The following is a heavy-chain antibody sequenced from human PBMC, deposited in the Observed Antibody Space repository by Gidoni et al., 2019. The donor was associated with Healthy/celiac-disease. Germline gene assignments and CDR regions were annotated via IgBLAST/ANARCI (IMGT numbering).Heavy chain of an antibody. CDR3: ASVVLREWNDVNAPGGFDP. V-gene: IGHV3-48*03. CDR1: GFTFSSYE. CDR2: ISSSGSTI. Sequence: EVQLVESGGGLVQPGGSLRLSCAASGFTFSSYEMNWFRQAPGKGLEWVSYISSSGSTIYYEDAVKGRFTISRENAKNSLYLKMNSLRAEETAVYYCASVVLREWNDVNAPGGFDPWGQGTLVTVSS. D-gene: IGHD1-1*01. J-gene: IGHJ5*02.